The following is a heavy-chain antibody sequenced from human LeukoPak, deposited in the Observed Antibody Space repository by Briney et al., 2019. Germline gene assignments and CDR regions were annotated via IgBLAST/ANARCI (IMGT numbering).Heavy chain of an antibody. V-gene: IGHV3-11*04. CDR1: GFTFSDYY. CDR3: ARVVPAANPYFDY. Sequence: GGSLRLSCAASGFTFSDYYMSWIRQAPGKGLEWVSYISSSGSTIYYADSVKGRFTISRDNAKNPLYLQMNSLRAEDTAVYCCARVVPAANPYFDYWGQGTLVTVSS. CDR2: ISSSGSTI. J-gene: IGHJ4*02. D-gene: IGHD2-2*01.